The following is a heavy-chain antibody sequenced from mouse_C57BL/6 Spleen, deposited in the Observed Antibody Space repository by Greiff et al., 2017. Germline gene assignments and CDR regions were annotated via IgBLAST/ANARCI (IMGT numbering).Heavy chain of an antibody. Sequence: HVQLQQPGAELVKPGASVKMSCKASGYTFTSYWITWVKQRPGQGLEWIGVIYPGSGSTNYNEKFKSKATLTVDTSSSTAYMQLSSLTSEDSAVYYCARNDNKDGGDYAMDYWGQGTSVTVSS. CDR2: IYPGSGST. V-gene: IGHV1-55*01. CDR1: GYTFTSYW. CDR3: ARNDNKDGGDYAMDY. J-gene: IGHJ4*01.